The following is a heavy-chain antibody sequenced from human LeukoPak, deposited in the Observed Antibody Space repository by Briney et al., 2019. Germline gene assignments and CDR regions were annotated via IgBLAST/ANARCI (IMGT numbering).Heavy chain of an antibody. Sequence: PGGSLRLSCAASGFTFTNFAMNWVRQAPGKGLEWVSSISESGDDTAYADSVKGRFTISRDNSRNTLYLQMISLRAEDTAVYYCAKKFVDVGGQGTLVTVSP. CDR3: AKKFVDV. V-gene: IGHV3-23*01. CDR1: GFTFTNFA. D-gene: IGHD6-6*01. J-gene: IGHJ4*02. CDR2: ISESGDDT.